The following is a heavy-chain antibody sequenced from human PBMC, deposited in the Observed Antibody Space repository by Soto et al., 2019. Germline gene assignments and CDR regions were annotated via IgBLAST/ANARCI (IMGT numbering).Heavy chain of an antibody. CDR3: ARVHSGYDFWSDYSHFDY. Sequence: PSETLSLTCAVSGGSVSSGSYYWSWIRQPPGKGLEWIGYIYYSGSTSYNPYLKSRVTISVDTSKNQFSLKLSSVTAADTAVYYCARVHSGYDFWSDYSHFDYWGQGTLVTVSS. D-gene: IGHD3-3*01. CDR1: GGSVSSGSYY. V-gene: IGHV4-61*01. J-gene: IGHJ4*02. CDR2: IYYSGST.